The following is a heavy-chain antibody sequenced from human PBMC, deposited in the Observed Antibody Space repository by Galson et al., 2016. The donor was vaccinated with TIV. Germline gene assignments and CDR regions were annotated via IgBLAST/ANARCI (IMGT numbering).Heavy chain of an antibody. J-gene: IGHJ4*02. Sequence: SVKVSCKASGYPFTNYDINWVRQAPGQGLEWMGGIIPIFGTANYAQKFQGRVTITADESTSTAYMELSSLRSEDTAVYFCAKHMSEPGTRGFDYWGQGTLVTVSS. CDR3: AKHMSEPGTRGFDY. CDR1: GYPFTNYD. V-gene: IGHV1-69*13. D-gene: IGHD3-10*01. CDR2: IIPIFGTA.